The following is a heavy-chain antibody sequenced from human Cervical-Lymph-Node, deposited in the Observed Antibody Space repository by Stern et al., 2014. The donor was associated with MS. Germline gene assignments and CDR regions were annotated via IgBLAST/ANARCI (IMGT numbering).Heavy chain of an antibody. J-gene: IGHJ4*02. CDR1: GGTLRSYV. Sequence: VQLLQSGAEVKKSGSSVKVSCKASGGTLRSYVITWARQASGKGPEWMGEISPLFGTATYAQQFQGRVTITADEYTSTVYMELSSLRSEDTAVYYCARNVGDTTLGHWGQGSQVIVSS. CDR3: ARNVGDTTLGH. V-gene: IGHV1-69*01. D-gene: IGHD3-16*01. CDR2: ISPLFGTA.